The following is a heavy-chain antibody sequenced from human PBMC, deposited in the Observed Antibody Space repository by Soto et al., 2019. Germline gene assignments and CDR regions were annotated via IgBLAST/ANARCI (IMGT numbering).Heavy chain of an antibody. CDR3: ARLYYDFWSGAPLHGMDV. CDR1: GGTFSSYA. D-gene: IGHD3-3*01. V-gene: IGHV1-69*13. Sequence: SVKVSCKXSGGTFSSYAISWVRQAPGQGLEWMGGIIPIFGTANYAQKFQGRVTITADESTSTAYMELSSLRSEDTAVYYCARLYYDFWSGAPLHGMDVWGQGTTVTVSS. CDR2: IIPIFGTA. J-gene: IGHJ6*02.